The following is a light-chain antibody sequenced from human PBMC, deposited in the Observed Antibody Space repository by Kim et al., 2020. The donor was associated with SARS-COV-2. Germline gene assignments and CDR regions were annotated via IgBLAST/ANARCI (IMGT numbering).Light chain of an antibody. J-gene: IGKJ5*01. V-gene: IGKV3-15*01. CDR2: GAS. CDR3: QQYNNWPPDT. CDR1: QSVSSN. Sequence: EIVMTQSPATLSVSPGERATLSCGASQSVSSNLAWYQQKPGQAPRLLIYGASTRATGIPARFSGSGSGTEFTLTISSLQSEDFAVYYCQQYNNWPPDTFGQGTRLRLN.